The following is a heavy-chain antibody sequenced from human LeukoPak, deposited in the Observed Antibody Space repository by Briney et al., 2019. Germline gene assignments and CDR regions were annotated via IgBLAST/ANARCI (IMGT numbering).Heavy chain of an antibody. Sequence: SQTLSLTCTVSGGSFIIHYWSWIRQPAGKGLEWIGRIYSSGSTNYNPSLNSRVTMSVDTSKNQFSLNLTSVTAADTAVYYCARSSTTDANHYYYYYMDVWGRGTTVTVSS. CDR1: GGSFIIHY. V-gene: IGHV4-4*07. D-gene: IGHD2-2*01. CDR3: ARSSTTDANHYYYYYMDV. CDR2: IYSSGST. J-gene: IGHJ6*03.